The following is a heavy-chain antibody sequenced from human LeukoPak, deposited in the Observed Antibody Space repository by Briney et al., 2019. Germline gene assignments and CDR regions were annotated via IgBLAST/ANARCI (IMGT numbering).Heavy chain of an antibody. V-gene: IGHV3-23*01. CDR3: AKDGSWSGYYMGPAYNWFDP. CDR2: ISGSGGST. CDR1: GFTFSSYA. D-gene: IGHD3-3*01. Sequence: PGGSLRLSCAASGFTFSSYAMSWVRQAPGKGLEWVSAISGSGGSTYYADSVKGRFTISRDNSENTLYLQMNSLRAEDTAVYYCAKDGSWSGYYMGPAYNWFDPWGQGTLVTVSS. J-gene: IGHJ5*02.